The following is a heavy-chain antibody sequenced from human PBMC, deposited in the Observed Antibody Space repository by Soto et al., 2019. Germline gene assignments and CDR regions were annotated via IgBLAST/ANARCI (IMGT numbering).Heavy chain of an antibody. CDR3: ARGYCNSPNCSGRDWFDP. CDR1: GYTFTTYG. Sequence: ASVKVSCKASGYTFTTYGINWVRQAPGQGLEWVGWTSTYNGDTKYAQKVQGRVTMTTDTSTSTAYMELRSLRSDDTAVYYCARGYCNSPNCSGRDWFDPWGQGTLVTVSS. V-gene: IGHV1-18*01. D-gene: IGHD2-2*01. J-gene: IGHJ5*02. CDR2: TSTYNGDT.